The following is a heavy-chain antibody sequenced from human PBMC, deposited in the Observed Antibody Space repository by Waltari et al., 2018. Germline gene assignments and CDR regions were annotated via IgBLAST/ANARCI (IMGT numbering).Heavy chain of an antibody. CDR1: GFTFSSYG. CDR2: IRFYGSNK. V-gene: IGHV3-30*02. CDR3: AKDGGISHYYYYGMDV. D-gene: IGHD3-16*01. Sequence: QVQLVESGGGVVQPGGSLRLSCAASGFTFSSYGMHWVRQAPGKGLELVSFIRFYGSNKYYADSVKGRFTISRDNSKNTLYLQMNSLRAEDTAVYYCAKDGGISHYYYYGMDVWGQGTTVTVSS. J-gene: IGHJ6*02.